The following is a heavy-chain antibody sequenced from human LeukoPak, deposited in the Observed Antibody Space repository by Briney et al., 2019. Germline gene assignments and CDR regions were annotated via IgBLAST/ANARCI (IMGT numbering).Heavy chain of an antibody. CDR2: IYYSGST. V-gene: IGHV4-59*01. D-gene: IGHD3-22*01. Sequence: SETLSLTCAVSGGSFSSYYWSWLRQPPGKGLEWIGNIYYSGSTNYNPSLKSRISISVDTSKNQFSLKLNSVTAADTAVYYCARVGYYDSSDYWGQGTLVTVSS. J-gene: IGHJ4*02. CDR3: ARVGYYDSSDY. CDR1: GGSFSSYY.